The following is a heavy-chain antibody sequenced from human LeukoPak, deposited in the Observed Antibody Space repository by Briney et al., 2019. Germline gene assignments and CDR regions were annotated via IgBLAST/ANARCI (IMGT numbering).Heavy chain of an antibody. CDR2: ISSSSSYI. Sequence: GGSLRLSCAASGFTFSSYSMNWVRQAPGKGLEWVSSISSSSSYIYYADSVKGRFTISRDNSKNTLYLQMNSLRAEDTAVYYCAKNTIVGATDPFDYWGQGTLVTVSS. CDR1: GFTFSSYS. CDR3: AKNTIVGATDPFDY. J-gene: IGHJ4*02. V-gene: IGHV3-21*01. D-gene: IGHD1-26*01.